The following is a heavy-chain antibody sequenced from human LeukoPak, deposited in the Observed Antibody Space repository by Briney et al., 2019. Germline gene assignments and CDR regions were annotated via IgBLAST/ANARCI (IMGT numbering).Heavy chain of an antibody. Sequence: EASVKVSCKASGYTFTSYDINWVRQAPGQGLEWMGWMNPNSGNTGYAQKFQGRVTMTRNTSISTAYMELSSLRSEDTAVYYCARWGYYDSSGYNYYYYYMDVWGKGTTVTVSS. V-gene: IGHV1-8*01. CDR1: GYTFTSYD. CDR2: MNPNSGNT. J-gene: IGHJ6*03. D-gene: IGHD3-22*01. CDR3: ARWGYYDSSGYNYYYYYMDV.